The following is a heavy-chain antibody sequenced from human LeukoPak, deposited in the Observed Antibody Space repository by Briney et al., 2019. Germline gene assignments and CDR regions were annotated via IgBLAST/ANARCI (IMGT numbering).Heavy chain of an antibody. CDR3: ASMTTVNWGGYYYMDV. V-gene: IGHV1-69*13. Sequence: GASVKVSCKASGGTFSSYAISWVRQAPGQGLEWMGGIIPIFGTAKYAQKFQGRVTITADESTSTAYMELSSLRSEDTAVYYCASMTTVNWGGYYYMDVWGKGTTVTISS. J-gene: IGHJ6*03. D-gene: IGHD4-17*01. CDR2: IIPIFGTA. CDR1: GGTFSSYA.